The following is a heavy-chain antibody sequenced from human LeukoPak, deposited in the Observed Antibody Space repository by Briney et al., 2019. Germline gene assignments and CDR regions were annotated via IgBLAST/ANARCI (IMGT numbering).Heavy chain of an antibody. CDR1: GFIFSSYG. D-gene: IGHD6-6*01. CDR3: AKVAYSSSSKDFDY. J-gene: IGHJ4*02. Sequence: GGSLRLSCAASGFIFSSYGMHWVRQAPGKGLEWVSAISGSGGSTYYADSVKGRFTISRDNSKNTLYLQMNSLRAEDTAVYYCAKVAYSSSSKDFDYWGQGTLITVSS. V-gene: IGHV3-23*01. CDR2: ISGSGGST.